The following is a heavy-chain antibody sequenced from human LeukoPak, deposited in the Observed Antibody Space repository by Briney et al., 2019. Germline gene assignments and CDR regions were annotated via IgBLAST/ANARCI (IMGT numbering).Heavy chain of an antibody. Sequence: PSQTLSLTCTVSGGSISSSNYYWSWIRQPAGKGLEWIGRIYTSGTTNYNPSLKSRVTISIDTSKNQFSLKLSSVTAADTAVYYCARESITMIVVVISNDAFDIWGQGTMVTVSS. CDR2: IYTSGTT. V-gene: IGHV4-61*02. CDR1: GGSISSSNYY. J-gene: IGHJ3*02. CDR3: ARESITMIVVVISNDAFDI. D-gene: IGHD3-22*01.